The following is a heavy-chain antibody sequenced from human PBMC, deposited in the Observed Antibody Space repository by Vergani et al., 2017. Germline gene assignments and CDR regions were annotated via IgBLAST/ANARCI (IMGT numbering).Heavy chain of an antibody. CDR2: ISSSSSTI. D-gene: IGHD3-10*01. V-gene: IGHV3-48*01. CDR3: AKDGLGNYYYYYMDV. J-gene: IGHJ6*03. CDR1: GFTFSSYS. Sequence: EVQLVESGGGLVQPGGSLRLSCAASGFTFSSYSMNWVRQAPGKGLEWVSYISSSSSTIYYADSVKGRFTISRDNAKNSLYLQMNSLRAEDTALYYCAKDGLGNYYYYYMDVWGKGTTVTVSS.